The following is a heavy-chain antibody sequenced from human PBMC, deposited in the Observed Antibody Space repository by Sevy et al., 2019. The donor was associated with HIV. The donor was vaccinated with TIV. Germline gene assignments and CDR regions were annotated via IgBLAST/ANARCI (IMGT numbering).Heavy chain of an antibody. J-gene: IGHJ4*02. Sequence: GGSLRLSCAASGFTFSSYGMHWVRQAPGNGLEWVAVISYDGSNKYYADSVKGRFTISRDNSKNTLYLQMNSLRAEDTAVYYCAKSGLRFLEWLFPSYWGQGTLVTVSS. CDR3: AKSGLRFLEWLFPSY. CDR2: ISYDGSNK. CDR1: GFTFSSYG. D-gene: IGHD3-3*01. V-gene: IGHV3-30*18.